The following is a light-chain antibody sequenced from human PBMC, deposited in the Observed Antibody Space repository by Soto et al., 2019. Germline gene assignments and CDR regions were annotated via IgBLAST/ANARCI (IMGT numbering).Light chain of an antibody. CDR1: QSVTSN. Sequence: ELVMTQSPASLALSPGQRATLSCRASQSVTSNFAWYQQKPGQAPRLLIYDASTRATGIPARFSGSGSGTEFTLTISSLQSEDFAVYYCQQYNNWPPWTFGRGTKVDIK. CDR3: QQYNNWPPWT. J-gene: IGKJ1*01. V-gene: IGKV3-15*01. CDR2: DAS.